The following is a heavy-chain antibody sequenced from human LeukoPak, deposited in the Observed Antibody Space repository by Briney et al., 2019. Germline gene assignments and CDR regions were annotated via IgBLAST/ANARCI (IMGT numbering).Heavy chain of an antibody. V-gene: IGHV3-30*02. D-gene: IGHD5-18*01. CDR2: IRYDGSNK. Sequence: GGSLRLSCAASEFTFSYYGMHWVRQAPGKGLEWVAFIRYDGSNKYYAESVKGRFTISRDNSINTLYLQMNSLRAEDTAVYYCAKDKYSPFDYWGQGTLVTVSS. CDR3: AKDKYSPFDY. J-gene: IGHJ4*02. CDR1: EFTFSYYG.